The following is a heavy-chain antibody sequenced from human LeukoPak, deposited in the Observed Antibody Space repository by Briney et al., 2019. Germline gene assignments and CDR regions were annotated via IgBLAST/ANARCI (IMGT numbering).Heavy chain of an antibody. Sequence: ASVKVSCKASGYTFTGYYMHWVRQAPGQGLEWMGWINPNSGGTNYAQKFQGRVTMTRDTSISTAYTELSRLRSDDTAVYYCARGCCSGGSLSPRNWFDPWGQGTLVTVSS. V-gene: IGHV1-2*02. J-gene: IGHJ5*02. CDR2: INPNSGGT. CDR3: ARGCCSGGSLSPRNWFDP. D-gene: IGHD2-15*01. CDR1: GYTFTGYY.